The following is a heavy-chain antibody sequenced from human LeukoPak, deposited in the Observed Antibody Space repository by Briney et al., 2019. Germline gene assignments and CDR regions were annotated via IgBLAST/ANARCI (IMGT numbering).Heavy chain of an antibody. D-gene: IGHD1-7*01. CDR1: GFTVSSNY. J-gene: IGHJ4*02. Sequence: SGGSLRLSCAASGFTVSSNYMSWVRQAPGKGLEWVSVIYSGGSTYYADSVKGRFTISRDNSKNTLYLQMNSLRAEDTAVYYCATQVTATNPNDYWGQGTLVTVSS. CDR3: ATQVTATNPNDY. V-gene: IGHV3-66*02. CDR2: IYSGGST.